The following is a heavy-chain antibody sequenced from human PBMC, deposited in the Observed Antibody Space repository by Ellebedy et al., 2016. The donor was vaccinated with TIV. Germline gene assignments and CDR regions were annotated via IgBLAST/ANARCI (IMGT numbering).Heavy chain of an antibody. J-gene: IGHJ4*02. D-gene: IGHD3-3*01. V-gene: IGHV3-15*07. CDR3: ATDRFYDFLSGHSDY. Sequence: GESLKISXAASDFTFRKAWMNWVRQAPGKGLEWVGRIKSRTDGGTTDYAAPVRGRFTISRDDSKNMLYLQMNSLKTEDTAVYYCATDRFYDFLSGHSDYWGQGTRVTVSS. CDR2: IKSRTDGGTT. CDR1: DFTFRKAW.